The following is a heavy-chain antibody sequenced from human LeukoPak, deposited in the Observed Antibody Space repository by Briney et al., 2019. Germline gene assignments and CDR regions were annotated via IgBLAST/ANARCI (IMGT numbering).Heavy chain of an antibody. D-gene: IGHD3-22*01. CDR3: ARDFGSRWNYYDSSGYRDAFDI. CDR1: GGSISSGGYY. Sequence: PSETLSLTCTVSGGSISSGGYYWSWIRQHPGKGLEWIGYIYYSGSTYYNPSLKSRVTISVDTSKNQFSLKLSSVTAADTAVYYCARDFGSRWNYYDSSGYRDAFDIWGQGTMVTVSS. CDR2: IYYSGST. V-gene: IGHV4-31*03. J-gene: IGHJ3*02.